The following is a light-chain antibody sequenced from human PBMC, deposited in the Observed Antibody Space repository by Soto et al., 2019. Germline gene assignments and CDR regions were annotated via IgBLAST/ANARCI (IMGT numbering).Light chain of an antibody. CDR2: NNN. V-gene: IGLV1-44*01. CDR1: SSNIGSNP. CDR3: EACDDSMNGLVV. Sequence: QSVLTQAPSASGTPGQRVTISCSGSSSNIGSNPVNWYQELPGTAPKLLIYNNNQRPSGVPDRFSGSKYGTSASLAISGLQSEDEADYYCEACDDSMNGLVVFGGGTQLTVL. J-gene: IGLJ2*01.